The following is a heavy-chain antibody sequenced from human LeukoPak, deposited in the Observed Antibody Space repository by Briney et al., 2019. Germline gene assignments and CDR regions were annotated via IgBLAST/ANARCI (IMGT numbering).Heavy chain of an antibody. CDR1: GFTFSSYW. D-gene: IGHD3-10*01. Sequence: PGGSLRLSCAASGFTFSSYWMRWVRQAPGKALEGVANIKNDGSKEYYVDSVKGQFTISRDNAKNSLFLQMNSLTVEDTAVYYCARAIRGSAVDTGDRWGQGTLVTVSS. CDR2: IKNDGSKE. CDR3: ARAIRGSAVDTGDR. V-gene: IGHV3-7*01. J-gene: IGHJ4*02.